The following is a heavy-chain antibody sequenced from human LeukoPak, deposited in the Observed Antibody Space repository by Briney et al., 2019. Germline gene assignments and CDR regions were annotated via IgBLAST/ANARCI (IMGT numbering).Heavy chain of an antibody. J-gene: IGHJ4*02. D-gene: IGHD4-23*01. Sequence: GGSLRLSCAASGFTFSSYSMNWVRQAPGKGLEWVSYISSSSSTIYYADSVKGRFTISRDNAKNTLYLQMNSLRAEDTAVYYCAKVGFYSMTTVVTPWDYWGQGTLVTVSS. V-gene: IGHV3-48*04. CDR1: GFTFSSYS. CDR3: AKVGFYSMTTVVTPWDY. CDR2: ISSSSSTI.